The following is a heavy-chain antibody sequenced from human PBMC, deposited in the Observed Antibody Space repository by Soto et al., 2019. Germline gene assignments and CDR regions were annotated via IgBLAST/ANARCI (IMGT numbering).Heavy chain of an antibody. J-gene: IGHJ5*02. CDR2: INHSGST. Sequence: QVQLQQWGAGLLKPSETLSLTCAVYGGSFSGYYWSWIRQPPGKGLEWIGEINHSGSTNYNPSLKYRVTISVDTSQNQFSLKLSSVTAADTAVYYCARGLNRRYCSSTSCYKAERGTSNWFDPWGQGTLVTVST. V-gene: IGHV4-34*01. D-gene: IGHD2-2*02. CDR3: ARGLNRRYCSSTSCYKAERGTSNWFDP. CDR1: GGSFSGYY.